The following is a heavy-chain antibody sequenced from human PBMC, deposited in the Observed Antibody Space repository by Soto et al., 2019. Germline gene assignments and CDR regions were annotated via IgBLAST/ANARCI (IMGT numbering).Heavy chain of an antibody. CDR1: GFTFSSYA. D-gene: IGHD3-3*01. Sequence: GGSLRLSCAASGFTFSSYAMHWVRQAPGKGLEWVAVISYDGSNKYYADSVKGRFTISRDNSKNTLYLQMNSLRAEDTAVYYCAREDRGVVIIYYYGMDVWGQGTTVTVSS. CDR2: ISYDGSNK. V-gene: IGHV3-30-3*01. J-gene: IGHJ6*02. CDR3: AREDRGVVIIYYYGMDV.